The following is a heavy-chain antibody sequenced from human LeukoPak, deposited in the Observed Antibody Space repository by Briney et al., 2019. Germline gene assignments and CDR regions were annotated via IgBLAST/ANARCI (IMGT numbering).Heavy chain of an antibody. V-gene: IGHV3-21*01. CDR2: ISSSSSYI. CDR3: ARDPGTDSSSWIPPVR. CDR1: GFTFSSYS. J-gene: IGHJ4*02. D-gene: IGHD6-13*01. Sequence: WGSLRLSCAASGFTFSSYSMNWVRQAPGKGLEWVSSISSSSSYIYYADSVKGRFTISRDNAKNSLYLQMNSLRAEDTAVYYCARDPGTDSSSWIPPVRWGQGTLVTVSS.